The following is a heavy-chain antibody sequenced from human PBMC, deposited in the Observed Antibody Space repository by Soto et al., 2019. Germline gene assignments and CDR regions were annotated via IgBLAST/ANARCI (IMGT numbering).Heavy chain of an antibody. V-gene: IGHV4-39*01. D-gene: IGHD2-21*02. CDR2: IYYSGRT. CDR1: GESISSSSYY. J-gene: IGHJ4*02. Sequence: PSETLSLTCIVSGESISSSSYYCGWIRQPPGKGLEWIGSIYYSGRTYYNPSFKSRVTISIDTSKNQFSLKLSSVTATDTAVYYCARQRTTVVTQPYFDHWGQGALVTVSS. CDR3: ARQRTTVVTQPYFDH.